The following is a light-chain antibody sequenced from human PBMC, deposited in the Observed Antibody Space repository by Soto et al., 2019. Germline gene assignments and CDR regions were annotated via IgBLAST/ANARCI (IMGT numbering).Light chain of an antibody. CDR1: SSDVGGYNY. J-gene: IGLJ1*01. V-gene: IGLV2-8*01. CDR2: DVS. CDR3: SSYAGTHIV. Sequence: QPVLTQPPSASGSPGQSVTISCTGTSSDVGGYNYVSWYQHHPGKAPKLMIYDVSSRPSGVPDRFSGSKSGNTASLTVSGLQAEDEADYYCSSYAGTHIVFGTGTKVTVL.